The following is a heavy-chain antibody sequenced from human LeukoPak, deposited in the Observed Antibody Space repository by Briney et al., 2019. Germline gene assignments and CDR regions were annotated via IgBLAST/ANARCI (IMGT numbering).Heavy chain of an antibody. J-gene: IGHJ4*02. CDR3: ATGPHTALDD. D-gene: IGHD5-18*01. CDR2: ISYTGTT. V-gene: IGHV4-59*08. CDR1: GRSINNYY. Sequence: NPSETLSLTCTVSGRSINNYYWSWVRQPPRKGLEWIGYISYTGTTIYNPSLKTRVTISVDTSNQLSLKLSSVTAADTAMYYCATGPHTALDDWGQGTLVTVSS.